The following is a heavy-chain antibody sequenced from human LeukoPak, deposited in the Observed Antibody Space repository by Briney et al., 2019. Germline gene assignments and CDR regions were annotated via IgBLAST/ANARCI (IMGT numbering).Heavy chain of an antibody. Sequence: KPGGSLRLSCAASGFTFSTYSMNWVRQAPGKGLEWVPSISSGSSFIYYADSVKGRFTISRDNAKNSLFLQMNSLRAEDTAVYYCARESSGYFYWGQGTLVTVSS. CDR3: ARESSGYFY. CDR2: ISSGSSFI. V-gene: IGHV3-21*01. J-gene: IGHJ4*02. CDR1: GFTFSTYS. D-gene: IGHD3-22*01.